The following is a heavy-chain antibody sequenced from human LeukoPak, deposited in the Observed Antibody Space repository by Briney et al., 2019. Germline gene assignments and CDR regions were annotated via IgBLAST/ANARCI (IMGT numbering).Heavy chain of an antibody. J-gene: IGHJ4*02. D-gene: IGHD1-26*01. Sequence: GGSLRLSCAASGFTFSNYGMHWVRQAPGKGLEWVAVISYDGGNKYYADSVKGRFTISRDNSKNTLYLQMNSLRAEDTAVYYCAKSPRGIVGATFDYWGQGTLVTVSS. CDR2: ISYDGGNK. CDR1: GFTFSNYG. CDR3: AKSPRGIVGATFDY. V-gene: IGHV3-30*18.